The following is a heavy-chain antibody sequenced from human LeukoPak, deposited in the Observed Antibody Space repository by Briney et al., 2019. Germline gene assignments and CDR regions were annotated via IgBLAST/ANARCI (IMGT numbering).Heavy chain of an antibody. V-gene: IGHV4-34*01. CDR2: INHSGST. CDR1: GGSFSGYY. Sequence: KPSETLSLTCAVYGGSFSGYYWSWIRQPPGKGLEWIGEINHSGSTNYNPSLKSRVTISVDTSKNQFSLKLSSVPAADTAVYYCARGRIVVVPAAIRGSYYYYGMDVWGQGTTVTVSS. D-gene: IGHD2-2*02. J-gene: IGHJ6*02. CDR3: ARGRIVVVPAAIRGSYYYYGMDV.